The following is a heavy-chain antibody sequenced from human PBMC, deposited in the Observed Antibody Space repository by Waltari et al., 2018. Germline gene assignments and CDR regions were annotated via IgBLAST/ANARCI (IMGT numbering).Heavy chain of an antibody. D-gene: IGHD1-20*01. CDR1: GGSISSYY. CDR3: ARATITGTIYYYYYMDV. Sequence: QVQLQESGPGLVQTSETLSLTCTVSGGSISSYYWSWRRPPRGKGLEWIGYIYYSGSTNYNPSLKSRVTISVDTSKNQFSLKLSSVTAADTAVYYCARATITGTIYYYYYMDVWGKGTTVTISS. CDR2: IYYSGST. J-gene: IGHJ6*03. V-gene: IGHV4-59*01.